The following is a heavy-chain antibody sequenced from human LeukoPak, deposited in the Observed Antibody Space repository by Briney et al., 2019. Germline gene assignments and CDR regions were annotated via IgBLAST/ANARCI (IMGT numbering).Heavy chain of an antibody. D-gene: IGHD3-22*01. Sequence: GASVKVSCKASGYTFTSYYMHWVRQAPGQGLEWMGIINPSGGSTSYAQKFQGRVTMTRDTSTSTVYMELSSLRSEDTAVYYCARVTYYYDSSGYSYYFDYWGQGTLVTVSS. J-gene: IGHJ4*02. CDR3: ARVTYYYDSSGYSYYFDY. V-gene: IGHV1-46*01. CDR1: GYTFTSYY. CDR2: INPSGGST.